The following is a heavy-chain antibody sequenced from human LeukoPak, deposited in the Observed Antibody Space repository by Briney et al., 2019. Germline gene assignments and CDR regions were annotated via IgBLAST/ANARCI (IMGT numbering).Heavy chain of an antibody. CDR2: INAYNGNT. CDR3: ARDRHIAAAVYYYYXDV. Sequence: ASVKVSCKASGYTFTSYIISWVRQAPGQGLEWMGWINAYNGNTDYAQRVQGRVTMTTDTSTSTAYMELRSLRSDDTAVYYCARDRHIAAAVYYYYXDVWGKGTPVTVSS. CDR1: GYTFTSYI. V-gene: IGHV1-18*01. J-gene: IGHJ6*03. D-gene: IGHD6-13*01.